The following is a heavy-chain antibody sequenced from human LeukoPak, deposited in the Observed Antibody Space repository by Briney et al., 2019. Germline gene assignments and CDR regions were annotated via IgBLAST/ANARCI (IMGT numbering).Heavy chain of an antibody. CDR3: ARAGNYDILTGYYPYYFDY. CDR2: IYYSGST. CDR1: GGSISSGGYY. Sequence: PSQTLSLTCTVSGGSISSGGYYWSWIRQHPGKGLEWIGYIYYSGSTYYNPSLKSRVTISVDTSKNQFSLKLSSVTAADTAVYYCARAGNYDILTGYYPYYFDYWGQGTLVTVSS. J-gene: IGHJ4*02. D-gene: IGHD3-9*01. V-gene: IGHV4-31*03.